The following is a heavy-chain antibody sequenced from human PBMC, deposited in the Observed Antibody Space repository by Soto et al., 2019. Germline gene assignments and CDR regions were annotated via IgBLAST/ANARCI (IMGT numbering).Heavy chain of an antibody. D-gene: IGHD6-13*01. Sequence: PSETLSLTCAVSGGSISSSNWWSWVRQPPGKGLEWIGEIYHSGSTNYNPSLKSRVTISVDKSKNQFSLKLSSVTAADTAVYYCARAYFIAAAGTSHWFDPWGQGTLVTVSS. J-gene: IGHJ5*02. CDR1: GGSISSSNW. CDR2: IYHSGST. CDR3: ARAYFIAAAGTSHWFDP. V-gene: IGHV4-4*02.